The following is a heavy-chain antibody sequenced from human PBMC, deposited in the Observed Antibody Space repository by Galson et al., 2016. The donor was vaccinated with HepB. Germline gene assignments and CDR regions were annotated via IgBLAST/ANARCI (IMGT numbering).Heavy chain of an antibody. CDR2: ISAYNGNT. V-gene: IGHV1-18*01. CDR3: ARVIFAIGGRRTTVTRPFDY. Sequence: SVKVSCTASGYTFTSYGVSWVRQAPGQGLEWMGWISAYNGNTNYAQRLHGRVTMTTDTSTNTAYMELRSLRSDDTALYYCARVIFAIGGRRTTVTRPFDYWGQGTLVTVSS. J-gene: IGHJ4*02. D-gene: IGHD4-17*01. CDR1: GYTFTSYG.